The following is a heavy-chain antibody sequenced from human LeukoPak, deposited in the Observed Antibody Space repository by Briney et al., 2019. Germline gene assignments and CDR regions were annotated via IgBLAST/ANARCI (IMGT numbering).Heavy chain of an antibody. CDR1: GFTFSSYS. V-gene: IGHV3-21*04. Sequence: GGSLRLSCAASGFTFSSYSMNWVRQAPGKGLEWVSSISSSSSYIYYADSVKGRFTISRDNAKNSLYLQMNSLRAEDTAVYYCARDPGYCSGGSCSDYYFDYWGQGTLVTVSS. CDR3: ARDPGYCSGGSCSDYYFDY. CDR2: ISSSSSYI. D-gene: IGHD2-15*01. J-gene: IGHJ4*02.